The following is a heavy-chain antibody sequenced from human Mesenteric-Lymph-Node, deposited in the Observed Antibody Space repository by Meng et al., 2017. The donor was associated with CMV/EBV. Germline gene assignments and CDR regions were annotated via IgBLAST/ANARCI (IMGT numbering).Heavy chain of an antibody. D-gene: IGHD3-22*01. Sequence: SETLSLTCTVSGGSVSSGSYYWSWIRQPPGKGLEWIGYIYYSGSTNYNPSLKSRVTISVDTSKNQFSLKLSSVTAADTAVYYCARDLTDYDSSGYYYYYYGMDVWGQGTTVTVSS. CDR1: GGSVSSGSYY. J-gene: IGHJ6*02. CDR2: IYYSGST. V-gene: IGHV4-61*01. CDR3: ARDLTDYDSSGYYYYYYGMDV.